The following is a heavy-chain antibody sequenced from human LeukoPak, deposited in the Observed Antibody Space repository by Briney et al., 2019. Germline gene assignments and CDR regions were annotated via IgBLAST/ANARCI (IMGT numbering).Heavy chain of an antibody. CDR1: GYTFTSYG. V-gene: IGHV1-18*01. Sequence: ASVKVSCKASGYTFTSYGISWVRQAPGQGLEWRGWISAYNGNTNYAQELQGRVTMTTDTSTSTAYMELRSLRSDDTAVYHCARPDYYGSGSSVAFDIWGQGTMVTVSS. CDR3: ARPDYYGSGSSVAFDI. CDR2: ISAYNGNT. D-gene: IGHD3-10*01. J-gene: IGHJ3*02.